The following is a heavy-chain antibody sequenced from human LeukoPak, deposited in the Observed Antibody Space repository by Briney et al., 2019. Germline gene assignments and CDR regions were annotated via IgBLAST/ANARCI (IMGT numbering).Heavy chain of an antibody. D-gene: IGHD2-2*01. J-gene: IGHJ4*02. Sequence: PGGSLRLSRAASGFTLSNYAMHWVRQAPGKGLEWVAFIRNDGSGKSYADSARGRFTISRDNSKNILYLEMSSLRPEDTAVYYCDCSSTTCYAWGNYWGQGTLVTVSS. V-gene: IGHV3-30*02. CDR2: IRNDGSGK. CDR3: DCSSTTCYAWGNY. CDR1: GFTLSNYA.